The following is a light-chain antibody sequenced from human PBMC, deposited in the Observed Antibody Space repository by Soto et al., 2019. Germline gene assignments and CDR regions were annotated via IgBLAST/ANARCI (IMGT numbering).Light chain of an antibody. Sequence: DIQLTQSPSFLSASIGDRVTITCRASQNIYTWLAWYQQKPGKAPKLLIYAASSLQSGVPSRFSGSGSGTDFTLTISSLQSEDFAVYYCQQYNNWPPWTFGQGTKVDIK. CDR2: AAS. J-gene: IGKJ1*01. CDR3: QQYNNWPPWT. V-gene: IGKV1-5*01. CDR1: QNIYTW.